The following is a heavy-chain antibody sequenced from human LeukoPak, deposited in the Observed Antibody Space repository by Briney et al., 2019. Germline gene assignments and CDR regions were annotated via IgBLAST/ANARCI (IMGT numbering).Heavy chain of an antibody. D-gene: IGHD1-1*01. Sequence: KPSETLSLTCTVSGGSISGYYWSWIRQPAGKGLEWIGRIYSSGSTTYNPSLKSRVTMSVDTSKNQFSLKLSAVTAADTAVYYCARDRVGTTDYWGQGTLVTVSS. J-gene: IGHJ4*02. CDR2: IYSSGST. V-gene: IGHV4-4*07. CDR3: ARDRVGTTDY. CDR1: GGSISGYY.